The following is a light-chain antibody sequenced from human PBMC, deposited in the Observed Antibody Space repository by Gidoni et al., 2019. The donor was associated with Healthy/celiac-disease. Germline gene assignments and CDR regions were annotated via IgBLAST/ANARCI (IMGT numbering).Light chain of an antibody. CDR1: CSNIGAGNA. CDR3: QSYDSRLSGRV. V-gene: IGLV1-40*01. CDR2: DNF. J-gene: IGLJ2*01. Sequence: QSVLTQPPSASGAPGQRVTISCTGSCSNIGAGNAVHWYQQLPGTAPKLLIYDNFNRPSGVPDRFSGSRSGTSASLAITGLQAEDEADYYCQSYDSRLSGRVFGEGTKLTVL.